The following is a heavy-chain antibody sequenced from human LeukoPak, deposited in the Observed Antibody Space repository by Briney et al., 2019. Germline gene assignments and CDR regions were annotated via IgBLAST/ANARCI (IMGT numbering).Heavy chain of an antibody. Sequence: GGSLRPSCAASGFTFSSYSMNWVRQAPGKGLEWVSSISSSSSYIYYADSVKGRFTISRDNAKNSLYLQMNSLRAEDTAVYYCARRGVLWFGELFYYGMDVWGQGTTVTVSS. D-gene: IGHD3-10*01. CDR1: GFTFSSYS. J-gene: IGHJ6*02. V-gene: IGHV3-21*04. CDR2: ISSSSSYI. CDR3: ARRGVLWFGELFYYGMDV.